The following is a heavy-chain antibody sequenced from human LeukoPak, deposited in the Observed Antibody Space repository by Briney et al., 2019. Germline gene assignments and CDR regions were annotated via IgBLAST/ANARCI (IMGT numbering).Heavy chain of an antibody. J-gene: IGHJ4*02. CDR2: IYSGGST. Sequence: GGSLRLSCAASGFTVSSNYMSWVRQAPGKGLEWVSVIYSGGSTYYADSVKGRFTISRHNSKNTLYLQMNSLRAEDTAVYYCAILSSSWYNVPHFDYWSQGTLVTVSS. CDR3: AILSSSWYNVPHFDY. CDR1: GFTVSSNY. D-gene: IGHD6-13*01. V-gene: IGHV3-53*04.